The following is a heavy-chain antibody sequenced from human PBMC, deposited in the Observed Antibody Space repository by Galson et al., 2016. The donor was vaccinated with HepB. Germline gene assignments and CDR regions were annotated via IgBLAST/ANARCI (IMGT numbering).Heavy chain of an antibody. V-gene: IGHV6-1*01. J-gene: IGHJ6*02. CDR1: GDSVSSNNAA. CDR3: ASAWGRGRYYYSSGNLNLVGGLDV. Sequence: CAISGDSVSSNNAAWNWIRQSPSRGLEWLGRTYYRSKWYNDYAVSVKSRITVNPDTSKTQFSLPLNSVTPEDTAVYYCASAWGRGRYYYSSGNLNLVGGLDVWGQGTTVSVSS. CDR2: TYYRSKWYN. D-gene: IGHD3-10*01.